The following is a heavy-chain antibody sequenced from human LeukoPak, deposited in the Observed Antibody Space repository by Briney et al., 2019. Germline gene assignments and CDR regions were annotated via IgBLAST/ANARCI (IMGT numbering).Heavy chain of an antibody. CDR2: ISGSGGNT. CDR1: GITLSNYG. J-gene: IGHJ4*02. D-gene: IGHD3-22*01. Sequence: QTGGSLRLSCAVSGITLSNYGMSWVRQAPGKGLDWVSGISGSGGNTYYADSVKGRFTISRDNSKNTLYLQMNSLRAEDTAVYFCAKRGVVIRVILVGFHKEAYYFDSWGQGALVTVSS. CDR3: AKRGVVIRVILVGFHKEAYYFDS. V-gene: IGHV3-23*01.